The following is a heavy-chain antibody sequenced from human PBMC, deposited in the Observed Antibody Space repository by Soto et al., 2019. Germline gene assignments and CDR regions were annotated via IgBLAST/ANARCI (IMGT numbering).Heavy chain of an antibody. Sequence: RASLQISCKGSGYRLAGYWITWVRQKPGKGLEWMGRIDPSDSQTYYSPSFRGHVTISVTKSIPTVFLQWSSLRASDTAMYYCARPIFYSDTGPNFQYPFHSLGQGTPVT. J-gene: IGHJ5*02. CDR2: IDPSDSQT. CDR3: ARPIFYSDTGPNFQYPFHS. V-gene: IGHV5-10-1*01. D-gene: IGHD3-9*01. CDR1: GYRLAGYW.